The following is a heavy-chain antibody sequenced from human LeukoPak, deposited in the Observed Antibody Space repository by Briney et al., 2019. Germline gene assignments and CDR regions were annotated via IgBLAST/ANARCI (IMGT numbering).Heavy chain of an antibody. CDR1: GGSFSGYY. J-gene: IGHJ4*02. D-gene: IGHD2-15*01. CDR2: INHRGSA. CDR3: ARTSDRYCSGGSCYLAF. Sequence: SETLSLTCAVYGGSFSGYYWSWVRQPPGKGLEWIGEINHRGSANYNPSLKSRVTISIDTSKNQFSLKVTSVTAADTAVYYCARTSDRYCSGGSCYLAFWGREPWSPSPQ. V-gene: IGHV4-34*01.